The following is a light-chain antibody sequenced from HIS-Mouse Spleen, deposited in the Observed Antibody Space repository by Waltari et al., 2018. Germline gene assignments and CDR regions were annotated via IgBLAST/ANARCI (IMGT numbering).Light chain of an antibody. CDR2: EDS. Sequence: SYELTQTPSVSVSPGQTARITFSCYSLPNKYAYWYQQKSGQAPVLVIHEDSKRPSGIPERFSGSSSGTMATLTISGAQVEDEADYYCYSTDSSGNHRVFGGGTKLTVL. J-gene: IGLJ2*01. CDR3: YSTDSSGNHRV. CDR1: SLPNKY. V-gene: IGLV3-10*01.